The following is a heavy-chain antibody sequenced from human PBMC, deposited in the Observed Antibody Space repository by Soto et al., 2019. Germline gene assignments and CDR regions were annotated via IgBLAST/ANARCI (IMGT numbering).Heavy chain of an antibody. CDR2: IYYSGST. D-gene: IGHD6-19*01. CDR3: AREYSSGWYYFDY. CDR1: GGSVSSTYYY. V-gene: IGHV4-61*01. J-gene: IGHJ4*02. Sequence: PSETLSLTCTVSGGSVSSTYYYWSWIRQPPGKGLEWIGYIYYSGSTNYSPSLKSRVTISVDTSKNQFSLKLSSVTAADTAVYYCAREYSSGWYYFDYWGQGTLVTVSS.